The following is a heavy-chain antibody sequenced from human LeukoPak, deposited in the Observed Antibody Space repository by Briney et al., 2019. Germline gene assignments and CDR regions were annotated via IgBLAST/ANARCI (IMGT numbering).Heavy chain of an antibody. J-gene: IGHJ4*02. CDR1: GFTFSSYW. CDR3: ASNYGG. CDR2: INHNGNVN. V-gene: IGHV3-7*03. D-gene: IGHD4-11*01. Sequence: GGSLRLSCAASGFTFSSYWMNWARQAPGKGLEWVASINHNGNVNYYVDSVKGRFTISRDNAKNSLYLQMSNLRAEDTAVYYCASNYGGWGQGTLVTVSS.